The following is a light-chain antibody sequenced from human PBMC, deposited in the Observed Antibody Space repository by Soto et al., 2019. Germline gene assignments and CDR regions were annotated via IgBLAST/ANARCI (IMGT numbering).Light chain of an antibody. Sequence: EIVLTQSPATLSLSPGERATLSCGASQSVSSSSLAWYQLKPGLAPRLLIYDASSRATGIPDRFSGSGPGTDFTLTISRLEPEDFALYYCQQYGTSQWTFGQGTKVESK. CDR3: QQYGTSQWT. J-gene: IGKJ1*01. CDR2: DAS. V-gene: IGKV3D-20*01. CDR1: QSVSSSS.